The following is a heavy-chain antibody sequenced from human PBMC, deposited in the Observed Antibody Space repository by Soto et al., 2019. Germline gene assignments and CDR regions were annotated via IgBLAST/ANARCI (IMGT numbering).Heavy chain of an antibody. Sequence: GGSLRLSCAASGFTFSSYGMHWVRQAPGKGLEWVAVISYDGSNKYYADSVKGRFTISRDNSKNTLYLQMNSLRAEDTAVYYCANPSASGPEYFQHWGQGTLVTVSS. D-gene: IGHD1-26*01. CDR1: GFTFSSYG. CDR2: ISYDGSNK. CDR3: ANPSASGPEYFQH. J-gene: IGHJ1*01. V-gene: IGHV3-30*18.